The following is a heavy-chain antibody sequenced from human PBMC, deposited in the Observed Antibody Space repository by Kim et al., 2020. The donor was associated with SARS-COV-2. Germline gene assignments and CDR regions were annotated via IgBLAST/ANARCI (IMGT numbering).Heavy chain of an antibody. CDR1: GFSFSSYS. Sequence: GVSLRLSCAASGFSFSSYSMNWVRQAPGKGLEWISYISFSSGTIYYADSVKGRFTISRDNAKNSLHLQMHSLRDEDTAVYFCARDQPAGFSDGYYYFNGMDVWGQGTTVTVSS. CDR2: ISFSSGTI. J-gene: IGHJ6*02. V-gene: IGHV3-48*02. CDR3: ARDQPAGFSDGYYYFNGMDV.